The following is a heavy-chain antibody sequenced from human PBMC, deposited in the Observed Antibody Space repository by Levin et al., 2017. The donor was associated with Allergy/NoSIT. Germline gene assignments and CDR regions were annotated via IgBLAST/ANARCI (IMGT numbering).Heavy chain of an antibody. V-gene: IGHV1-18*01. CDR2: ISAYNGNT. CDR1: GYTFTSYG. J-gene: IGHJ4*02. Sequence: GGSLRLSCKASGYTFTSYGISWVRQAPGQGLEWMGWISAYNGNTNYAQKLQGRVTMTTDTSTSTAYMELRSLRSDDTAVYYCARGWLDGGSVGFDYWGQGTLVTVSS. CDR3: ARGWLDGGSVGFDY. D-gene: IGHD6-19*01.